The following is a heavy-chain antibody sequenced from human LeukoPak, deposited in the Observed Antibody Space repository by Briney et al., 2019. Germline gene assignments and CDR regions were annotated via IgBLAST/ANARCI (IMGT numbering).Heavy chain of an antibody. CDR2: INHSGST. Sequence: SETLSLTCAVYGGSFSGYYWSWIRQPPGKGLEWIGEINHSGSTNYNPSLKSRVTISVDTSKNQFSLKLSSVTAADTAVYYCARGVRICSGGSCYRHYFDYWGQGTLVTVSS. CDR1: GGSFSGYY. J-gene: IGHJ4*02. D-gene: IGHD2-15*01. CDR3: ARGVRICSGGSCYRHYFDY. V-gene: IGHV4-34*01.